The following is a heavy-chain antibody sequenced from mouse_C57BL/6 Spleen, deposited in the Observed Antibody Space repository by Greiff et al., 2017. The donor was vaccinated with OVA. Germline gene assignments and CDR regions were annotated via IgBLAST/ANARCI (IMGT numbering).Heavy chain of an antibody. CDR1: GYTFTSYW. CDR2: IDPSDSYT. D-gene: IGHD1-1*01. CDR3: ARPHYYGSSYGYFDV. V-gene: IGHV1-69*01. Sequence: QVQLQQPGAELVMPGASVKLSCKASGYTFTSYWMHWVKQRPGQGLEWIGEIDPSDSYTNYNQKFKGKSTLTVDKSSSTAYMRLSSLTSEDASVYYCARPHYYGSSYGYFDVWGTGTTVTVSS. J-gene: IGHJ1*03.